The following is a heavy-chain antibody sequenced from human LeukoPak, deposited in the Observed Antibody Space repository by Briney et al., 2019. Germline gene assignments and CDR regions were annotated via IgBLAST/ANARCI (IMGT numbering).Heavy chain of an antibody. CDR2: IHYTGKP. Sequence: PSETLSLTCTVSAGSITSYYWTWIRQPPGKGLEWIGQIHYTGKPDYNPSLKSRITISVDTSKNQVSLQVSSVTAADSAIYYCARFGVDYDMDVWGHGTTVTVFS. CDR3: ARFGVDYDMDV. CDR1: AGSITSYY. J-gene: IGHJ6*02. V-gene: IGHV4-59*01. D-gene: IGHD3-16*01.